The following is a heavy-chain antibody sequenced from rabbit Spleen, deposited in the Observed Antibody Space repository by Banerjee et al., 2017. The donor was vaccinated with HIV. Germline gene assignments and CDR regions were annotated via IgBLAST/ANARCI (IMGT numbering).Heavy chain of an antibody. CDR3: ARNFDL. CDR2: VDTGSSGFT. CDR1: GVSFSFNNY. J-gene: IGHJ4*01. V-gene: IGHV1S40*01. Sequence: QSLEESGGGLVKPGGTLTLTCTVSGVSFSFNNYMCWVRQAPGKGLEWIGCVDTGSSGFTYFATWAKGRFTITKPSSTTVTLQMTSLTAADTATYFSARNFDLWGQGTLVTVS.